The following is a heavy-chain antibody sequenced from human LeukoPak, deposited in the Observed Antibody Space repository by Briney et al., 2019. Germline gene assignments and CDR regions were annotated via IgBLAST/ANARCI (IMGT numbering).Heavy chain of an antibody. CDR1: GGSISDSSYY. CDR2: IYFSGNV. V-gene: IGHV4-39*01. D-gene: IGHD2-15*01. CDR3: AGRRFCSGGNCFLGRYGMDV. Sequence: SETLSLTCTVSGGSISDSSYYWGWIRQPPGQGLEWIGSIYFSGNVYYNPSLRSRVTISDDTSKNQFSLKVTSVTAADAAVYYCAGRRFCSGGNCFLGRYGMDVWGRGTTVTVSS. J-gene: IGHJ6*02.